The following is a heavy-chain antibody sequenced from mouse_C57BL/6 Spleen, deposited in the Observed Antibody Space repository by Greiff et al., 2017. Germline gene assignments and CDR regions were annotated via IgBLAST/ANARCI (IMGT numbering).Heavy chain of an antibody. V-gene: IGHV1-55*01. CDR2: LYPGSGST. D-gene: IGHD1-1*01. CDR3: ASSSYDYAMDY. Sequence: QVQLQQPGAELVKPGASVKMSCKASGYTFTSYWITWVKQRPGQGLAWIGDLYPGSGSTNYNEKFKSKATLTVDKSSITAYMQLSSRTSEDSAVYYCASSSYDYAMDYWGQGTSVTVSS. J-gene: IGHJ4*01. CDR1: GYTFTSYW.